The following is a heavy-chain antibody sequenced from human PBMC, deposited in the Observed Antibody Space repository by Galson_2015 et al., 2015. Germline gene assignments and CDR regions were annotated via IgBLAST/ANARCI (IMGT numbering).Heavy chain of an antibody. D-gene: IGHD6-6*01. J-gene: IGHJ6*03. CDR2: IIPIFGTA. CDR1: GGTFSSYA. V-gene: IGHV1-69*13. CDR3: ARGGPFIKQLVRRYYYYYMDV. Sequence: SVKVSCKASGGTFSSYAISWVRQAPGQGLEWMGGIIPIFGTAKYAQKFQGRVTITADESTSQAYMELSSLRSEDTAVYYCARGGPFIKQLVRRYYYYYMDVWGKGTTVTVSS.